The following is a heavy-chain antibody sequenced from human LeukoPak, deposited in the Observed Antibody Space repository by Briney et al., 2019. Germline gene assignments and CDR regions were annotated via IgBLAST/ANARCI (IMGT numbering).Heavy chain of an antibody. V-gene: IGHV4-61*02. Sequence: SETLSLTCTVSGGSISSGSYYWSWIRQPAGKGLEWIGRIYTSGSTNYNPSLKSRVTISVDTSKNQFSLKLSSVTAADTAVYYVAREDIVVVPAANPFDYWGQGTLVTVSS. J-gene: IGHJ4*02. CDR1: GGSISSGSYY. CDR2: IYTSGST. CDR3: AREDIVVVPAANPFDY. D-gene: IGHD2-2*01.